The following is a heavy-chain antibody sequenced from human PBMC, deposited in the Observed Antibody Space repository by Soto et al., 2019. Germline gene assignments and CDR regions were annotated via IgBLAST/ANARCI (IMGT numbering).Heavy chain of an antibody. CDR2: IYYSGST. D-gene: IGHD5-18*01. V-gene: IGHV4-59*08. CDR3: ARVDTAMVTLY. CDR1: GGSISSYY. J-gene: IGHJ4*02. Sequence: SETLSLTCTVSGGSISSYYWSWIRQPPGKGLEWIGYIYYSGSTNYNPSLKSRVTISVDTSKNQFSLKLSSVTAADTAVYYCARVDTAMVTLYWGQGTLVTVS.